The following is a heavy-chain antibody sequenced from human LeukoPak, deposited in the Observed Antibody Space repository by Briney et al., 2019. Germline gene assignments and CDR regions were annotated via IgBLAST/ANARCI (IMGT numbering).Heavy chain of an antibody. V-gene: IGHV4-59*01. D-gene: IGHD3-22*01. Sequence: SETLSLTCTVSGGSISSYYWSWIRQPPGKGLEWIGYIYYSGSTNYNPSLKSRVAISVDTSKNQFSLKLSSVTAADTAVYYCARDTYYYDSSGYRPFDYWGQGTLVTVSS. CDR3: ARDTYYYDSSGYRPFDY. CDR2: IYYSGST. CDR1: GGSISSYY. J-gene: IGHJ4*02.